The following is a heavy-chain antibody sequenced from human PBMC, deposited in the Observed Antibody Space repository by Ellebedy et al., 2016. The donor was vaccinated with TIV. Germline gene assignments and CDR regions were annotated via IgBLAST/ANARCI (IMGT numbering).Heavy chain of an antibody. Sequence: MPSETLSLTCTVSGGSISSYYWSWIRQPPGLGLEWIGYIYYTGSTNYNPSLKSRVTISLDTSKNQFSLHLSPVTAADTAVYYCARHRSDRPFDSWGQGTLVTVSS. CDR2: IYYTGST. CDR1: GGSISSYY. J-gene: IGHJ4*02. D-gene: IGHD3-3*01. V-gene: IGHV4-59*08. CDR3: ARHRSDRPFDS.